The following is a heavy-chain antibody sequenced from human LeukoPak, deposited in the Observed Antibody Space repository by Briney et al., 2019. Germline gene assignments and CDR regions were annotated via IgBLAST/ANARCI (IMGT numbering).Heavy chain of an antibody. CDR2: IYHSGST. J-gene: IGHJ5*02. D-gene: IGHD3-10*01. V-gene: IGHV4-4*02. CDR3: ARDSGPWGVFDP. Sequence: SGTLSLTCAVSGGSISSSNWWSWIRQPPGKGLEWIGEIYHSGSTNYNPSLKSRVTISVDKSKTQFSLTLKSVTAADKAVYYCARDSGPWGVFDPWGQGTLVTVSS. CDR1: GGSISSSNW.